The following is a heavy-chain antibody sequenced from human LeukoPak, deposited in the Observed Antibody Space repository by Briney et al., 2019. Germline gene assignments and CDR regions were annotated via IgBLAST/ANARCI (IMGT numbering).Heavy chain of an antibody. V-gene: IGHV5-51*01. Sequence: GESLKISCKGSGYSFTSYWIGWVRQMPGKGLGWMGIIYPNYSDTRYSPSFQGQVTISTDKSISTAYLRWSSLKASDTALYYCAGTNGYSYGFDYWGQGTLVTVSS. CDR3: AGTNGYSYGFDY. CDR1: GYSFTSYW. D-gene: IGHD5-18*01. CDR2: IYPNYSDT. J-gene: IGHJ4*02.